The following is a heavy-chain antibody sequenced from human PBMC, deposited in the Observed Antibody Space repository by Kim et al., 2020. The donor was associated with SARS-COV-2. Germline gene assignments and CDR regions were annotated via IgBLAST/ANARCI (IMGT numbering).Heavy chain of an antibody. V-gene: IGHV3-15*01. Sequence: VAAVEGRFTISRDDSKNTLYLQMKSLKIEDTAMYYCTTDPRDSSGFGPDYWGQGTPVTVSS. D-gene: IGHD3-22*01. J-gene: IGHJ4*02. CDR3: TTDPRDSSGFGPDY.